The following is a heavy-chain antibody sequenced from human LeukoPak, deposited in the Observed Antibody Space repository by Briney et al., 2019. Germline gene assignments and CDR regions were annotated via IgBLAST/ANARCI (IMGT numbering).Heavy chain of an antibody. Sequence: GGSLRLSCVGSGITISRYWMHWVRQAPGKGLVWVSRINTDGNTRNYADSVKGRFTISRDDAKNSLYLQMNSLRAEDTAVYYCARDHYYDSTREGWFDPWGQGTLVTVSS. CDR3: ARDHYYDSTREGWFDP. V-gene: IGHV3-74*01. CDR1: GITISRYW. J-gene: IGHJ5*02. D-gene: IGHD3-22*01. CDR2: INTDGNTR.